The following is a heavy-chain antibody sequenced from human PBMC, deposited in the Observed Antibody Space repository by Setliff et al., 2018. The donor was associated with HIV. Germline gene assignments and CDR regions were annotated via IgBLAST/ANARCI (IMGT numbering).Heavy chain of an antibody. D-gene: IGHD3-9*01. CDR2: IKSKSDGVTT. V-gene: IGHV3-15*05. CDR1: GFIFTNAL. Sequence: PGGSLRLSCETSGFIFTNALMSWVRQSPRKGLEWLARIKSKSDGVTTSYAAPVKDRFTIPRDDSRNTLYLQMNSMKSDDTATYYCVGHYYDPLTGYYVWFFDVWGRGTLVTVSS. CDR3: VGHYYDPLTGYYVWFFDV. J-gene: IGHJ2*01.